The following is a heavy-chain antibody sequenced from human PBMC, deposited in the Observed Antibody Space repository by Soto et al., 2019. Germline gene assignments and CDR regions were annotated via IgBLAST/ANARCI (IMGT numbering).Heavy chain of an antibody. V-gene: IGHV3-23*01. J-gene: IGHJ4*02. CDR2: ITGSGGTA. Sequence: EVQLLESGGGLVQPGGSLRLSCAVSGFTFSSYAMSWVRQAPGKVLEWVAGITGSGGTAYYAYSVKGRFTMSRDNSRNTMLLQTNSLRVEDTAVYHCAKLPEARGIVTSYIDHWGQGTLVTVS. CDR1: GFTFSSYA. D-gene: IGHD1-26*01. CDR3: AKLPEARGIVTSYIDH.